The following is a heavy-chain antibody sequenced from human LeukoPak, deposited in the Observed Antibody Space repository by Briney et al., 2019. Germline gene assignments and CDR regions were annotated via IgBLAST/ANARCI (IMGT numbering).Heavy chain of an antibody. Sequence: GGSLRLSCAASRYTFDDYAMHWVRQAPGKGLEGVSGISWNSGSIGYADSVKGRFTISRDNAKNSLYLQMNSLRALGMALYYCENGIGAVAVGGDAFDICGEGTMVTVSS. J-gene: IGHJ3*02. CDR3: ENGIGAVAVGGDAFDI. V-gene: IGHV3-9*03. D-gene: IGHD6-19*01. CDR2: ISWNSGSI. CDR1: RYTFDDYA.